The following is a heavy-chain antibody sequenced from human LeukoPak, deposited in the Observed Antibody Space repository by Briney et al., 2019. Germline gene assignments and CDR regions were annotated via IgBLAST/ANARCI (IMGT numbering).Heavy chain of an antibody. J-gene: IGHJ4*02. CDR2: INPNSGGT. V-gene: IGHV1-2*02. D-gene: IGHD2-2*01. CDR1: GYTFTSYD. Sequence: ASVKVSCKASGYTFTSYDINWVRQATGQGLEWMGWINPNSGGTNYAQKFQGRVTMTRDTSISTAYMELSRLRSDDTAVYYCARIGGYCSGTSCYRRDFDYWGQGTLVTVSS. CDR3: ARIGGYCSGTSCYRRDFDY.